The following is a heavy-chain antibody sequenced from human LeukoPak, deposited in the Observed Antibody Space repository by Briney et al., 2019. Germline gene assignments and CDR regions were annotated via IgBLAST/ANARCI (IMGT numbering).Heavy chain of an antibody. CDR1: GGTFSSYA. Sequence: SVTVSFKSSGGTFSSYAISWVRQAPGPGLEWLGGMIPIFGTANYAQQFQGRVTITADESTSTAHMELSSLRSEDTAVYYGARDRSVVPAALPEYYFDYWGQGTLVTVSS. CDR3: ARDRSVVPAALPEYYFDY. D-gene: IGHD2-2*01. V-gene: IGHV1-69*13. CDR2: MIPIFGTA. J-gene: IGHJ4*02.